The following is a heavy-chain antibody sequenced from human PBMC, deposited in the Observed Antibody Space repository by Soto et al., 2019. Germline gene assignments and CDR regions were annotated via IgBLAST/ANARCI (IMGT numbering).Heavy chain of an antibody. CDR2: ISGSGGST. CDR3: AKEPRSRWWGEY. CDR1: GFTFSSYA. V-gene: IGHV3-23*01. D-gene: IGHD2-15*01. J-gene: IGHJ4*02. Sequence: PGGSLSLSCAASGFTFSSYARSWIRQAPGKGLEWVSAISGSGGSTYYAAPVKRRFTRYRHDPKNTQYLQMNRLRDEDTAVYYSAKEPRSRWWGEYWGQGTLVHVSS.